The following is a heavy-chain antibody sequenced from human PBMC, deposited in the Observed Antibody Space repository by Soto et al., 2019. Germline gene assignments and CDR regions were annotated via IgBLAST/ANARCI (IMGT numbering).Heavy chain of an antibody. D-gene: IGHD4-4*01. V-gene: IGHV5-51*01. CDR2: IYPGDSDT. J-gene: IGHJ4*02. CDR1: GNSFSRYW. CDR3: ARPPQSTVEVPY. Sequence: VESVTISCKVSGNSFSRYWLVWVPQMPGKGLEWMGIIYPGDSDTKYSPSFQGQVTVSADKSISTAYLQWSSLKASDTAIYYCARPPQSTVEVPYWGQGTLVTVSS.